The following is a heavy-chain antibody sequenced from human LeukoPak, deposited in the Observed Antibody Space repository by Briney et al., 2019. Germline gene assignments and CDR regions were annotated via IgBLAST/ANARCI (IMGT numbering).Heavy chain of an antibody. CDR1: GFTFSTYA. J-gene: IGHJ4*02. CDR3: ARLVEMATIDY. CDR2: LSSSGGNT. Sequence: GGSLRLSCAASGFTFSTYAMTWLRQAPGKGLEWVSALSSSGGNTYYADSVKGRFTISRDNSKNMLYLQMNSLRAEDTAVYYCARLVEMATIDYWGQGTLVTVSS. D-gene: IGHD5-24*01. V-gene: IGHV3-23*01.